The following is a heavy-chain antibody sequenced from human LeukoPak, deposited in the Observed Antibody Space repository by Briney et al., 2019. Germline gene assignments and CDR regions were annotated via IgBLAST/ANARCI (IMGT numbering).Heavy chain of an antibody. D-gene: IGHD2-2*01. V-gene: IGHV4-31*03. CDR2: KYYTGSA. Sequence: SQTLSLTCNVSGVSVSGGRYYWTWIRQHPAKGLEWIGYKYYTGSAKYNPSLKSRLTISVDTSKNQFSLQLSSVTAADTATYYCATPYCSSISCLDVFNMWGQGTRVTVSS. CDR3: ATPYCSSISCLDVFNM. CDR1: GVSVSGGRYY. J-gene: IGHJ3*02.